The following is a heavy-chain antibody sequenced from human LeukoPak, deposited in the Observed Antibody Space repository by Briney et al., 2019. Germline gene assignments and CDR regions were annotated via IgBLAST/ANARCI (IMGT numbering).Heavy chain of an antibody. CDR1: GFTFSSYW. J-gene: IGHJ6*02. CDR2: IKQDGSEK. D-gene: IGHD1-26*01. V-gene: IGHV3-7*01. Sequence: GGSLRLSCAASGFTFSSYWMTWVRQAPGKGLEWVANIKQDGSEKYYVDSVKGRFTISRDNAKNSLSLHMNSLRAEDTAAYYCLAVGPPWDYYYGMDVWGQGTTVTVSS. CDR3: LAVGPPWDYYYGMDV.